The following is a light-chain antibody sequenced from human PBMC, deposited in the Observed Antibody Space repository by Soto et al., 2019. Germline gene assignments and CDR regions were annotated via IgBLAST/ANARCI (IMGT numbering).Light chain of an antibody. V-gene: IGLV2-11*01. CDR2: DVT. Sequence: QSALTQPRSVSGSPGQSVTISCTGTSSDVGRYNYVSWYQQHPGKAPKLIIYDVTKRPSGVPDRFSGSKSGNTASLTISGLQAEDEVDYYCSSYTSSSTYVFGTGTKLTVL. CDR3: SSYTSSSTYV. CDR1: SSDVGRYNY. J-gene: IGLJ1*01.